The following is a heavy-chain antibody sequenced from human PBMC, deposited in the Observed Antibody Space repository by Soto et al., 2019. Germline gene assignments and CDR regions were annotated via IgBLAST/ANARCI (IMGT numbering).Heavy chain of an antibody. D-gene: IGHD4-17*01. CDR3: ARVRFGDAFDY. J-gene: IGHJ4*02. CDR1: GYRFPSYG. V-gene: IGHV1-18*01. Sequence: QVQLVQSGPEVKKPGASVTVSCKVSGYRFPSYGINWVRQAPGQGLEWVGWVNPDNHNTNYAQNLQHRVSLTTDTSTNTAFLELRDLTSDDTAVYYCARVRFGDAFDYWGQGTLVTVSS. CDR2: VNPDNHNT.